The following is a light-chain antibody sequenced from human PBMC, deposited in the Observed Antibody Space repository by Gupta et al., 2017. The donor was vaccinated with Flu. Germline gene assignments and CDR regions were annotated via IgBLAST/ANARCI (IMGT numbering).Light chain of an antibody. CDR1: QSILYSSNNKNY. Sequence: DIVMTQSPDSLAVSLGERATINCKSSQSILYSSNNKNYLAWYQQKPGQPPRLPIYWASTRESGVPDRFSGSGSGTDFTLTISSLQAEDVAFYYCQQYFSLPYNFGQGTKLEIK. V-gene: IGKV4-1*01. CDR3: QQYFSLPYN. CDR2: WAS. J-gene: IGKJ2*01.